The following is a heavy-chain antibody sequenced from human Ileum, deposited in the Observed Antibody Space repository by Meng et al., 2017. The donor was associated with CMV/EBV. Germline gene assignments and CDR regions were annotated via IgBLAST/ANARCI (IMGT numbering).Heavy chain of an antibody. Sequence: SETLSPTCAVYGGSFSGYYWSWIRQPPGKGLEWIGEINHSGSTNYNPSLKSRVTISVDTSKNQFSLKLSSVTAADTAVYYCARGALSVVVPAARGAFDIWGQGTMVTVSS. V-gene: IGHV4-34*01. D-gene: IGHD2-2*01. J-gene: IGHJ3*02. CDR1: GGSFSGYY. CDR2: INHSGST. CDR3: ARGALSVVVPAARGAFDI.